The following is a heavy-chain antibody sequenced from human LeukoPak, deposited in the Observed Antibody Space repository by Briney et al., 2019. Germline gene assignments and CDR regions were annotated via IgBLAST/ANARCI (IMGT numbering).Heavy chain of an antibody. Sequence: GGSLRLSCAASGFTFSSYGMHWVRQAPGKGLEWVAVIWYDGSNKYYADSVKGRFTISRDNSKNTLYLQMTSLRAEDTAVYYCARAIEAAAPEGYYYYYYMDVWGKGTTVTVSS. CDR3: ARAIEAAAPEGYYYYYYMDV. V-gene: IGHV3-33*01. CDR2: IWYDGSNK. D-gene: IGHD6-13*01. CDR1: GFTFSSYG. J-gene: IGHJ6*03.